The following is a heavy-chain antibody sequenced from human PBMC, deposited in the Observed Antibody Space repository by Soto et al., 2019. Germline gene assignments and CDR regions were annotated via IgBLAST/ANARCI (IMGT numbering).Heavy chain of an antibody. CDR1: GYTFTSCG. CDR2: ISAYNGNT. Sequence: VSMKVSWKTAGYTFTSCGISWVRQAPGQVLDCMGWISAYNGNTNYAQKLKGRVTMTTETSISTAYMELRSLRSDDTSVYYCARQVLRSWNCFYGMYVRGQGTSVTVS. D-gene: IGHD4-17*01. J-gene: IGHJ6*02. CDR3: ARQVLRSWNCFYGMYV. V-gene: IGHV1-18*04.